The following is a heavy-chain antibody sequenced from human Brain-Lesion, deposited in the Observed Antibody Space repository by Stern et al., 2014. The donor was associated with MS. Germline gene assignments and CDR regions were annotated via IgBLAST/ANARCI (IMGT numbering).Heavy chain of an antibody. J-gene: IGHJ5*02. D-gene: IGHD2-15*01. V-gene: IGHV3-53*01. CDR2: SYSCCGT. CDR1: GFSVSNNY. CDR3: ARDRTCTGGSCYGT. Sequence: EVQLVESGGKLIQPGESLRISCAASGFSVSNNYMTCVRQAPGKGLEWVCLSYSCCGTYYADSVKGRFTISRDNSKNTLYLQMNNLRAEDTAVYYCARDRTCTGGSCYGTWGQGTLVTVSS.